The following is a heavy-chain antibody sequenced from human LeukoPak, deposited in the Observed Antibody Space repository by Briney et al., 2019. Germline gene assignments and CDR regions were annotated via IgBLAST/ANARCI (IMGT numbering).Heavy chain of an antibody. CDR1: GFTFSSYS. V-gene: IGHV3-21*01. D-gene: IGHD4-17*01. J-gene: IGHJ1*01. CDR3: ARDMTTATTCYLQH. CDR2: ISSSSNYI. Sequence: GGSLRLSCAASGFTFSSYSMNWVRQAPGKGLEWVSSISSSSNYINYADSVKGRFTISRDNARNSLYLQMNSLRAEDTAVCYCARDMTTATTCYLQHWGQGTLVTVSS.